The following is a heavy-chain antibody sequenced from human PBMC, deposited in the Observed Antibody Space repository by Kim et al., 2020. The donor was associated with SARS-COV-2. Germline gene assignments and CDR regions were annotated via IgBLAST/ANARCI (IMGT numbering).Heavy chain of an antibody. Sequence: GGSLRLSCAASGFIFNYYGMHWVRQAPGKGLEWVGLISYDGNALYSAASVKGRFTISKDTSKNAVYLQMNSLRTDDTAVYYCAKDFGHSYGFYNYFDPWG. J-gene: IGHJ5*02. CDR3: AKDFGHSYGFYNYFDP. D-gene: IGHD5-18*01. CDR2: ISYDGNAL. V-gene: IGHV3-30*18. CDR1: GFIFNYYG.